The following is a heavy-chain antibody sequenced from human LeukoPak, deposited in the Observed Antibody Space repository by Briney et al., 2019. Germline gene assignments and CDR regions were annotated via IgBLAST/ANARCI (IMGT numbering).Heavy chain of an antibody. D-gene: IGHD3-22*01. CDR1: GGTFSSYA. CDR2: IIPIFGTA. Sequence: SVKVSCKASGGTFSSYAISWVRQAPGQGLEWMGGIIPIFGTANYAQKFQGGVTITADKSTSTAYMELSSLRSEDTAVYYCARDEDYYDSSGQFDYWGQGTLVTVSS. J-gene: IGHJ4*02. CDR3: ARDEDYYDSSGQFDY. V-gene: IGHV1-69*06.